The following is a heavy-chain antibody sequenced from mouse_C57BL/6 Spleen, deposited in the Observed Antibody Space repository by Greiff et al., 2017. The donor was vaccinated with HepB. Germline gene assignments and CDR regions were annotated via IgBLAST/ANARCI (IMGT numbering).Heavy chain of an antibody. Sequence: VQLKESGGGLVQPGGSLKLSCAASGFTFSDYYMYWVRQTPEKRLEWVAYISNGGGSTYYPDTVKGRFTISRDNAKNTLYLQMSRLKSEDTAMYYCARHNYYGRAWYFDVWGTGTTVTVSS. J-gene: IGHJ1*03. V-gene: IGHV5-12*01. CDR2: ISNGGGST. CDR3: ARHNYYGRAWYFDV. D-gene: IGHD1-1*01. CDR1: GFTFSDYY.